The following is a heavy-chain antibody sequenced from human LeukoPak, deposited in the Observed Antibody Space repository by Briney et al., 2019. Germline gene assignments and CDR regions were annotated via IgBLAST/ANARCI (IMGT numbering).Heavy chain of an antibody. D-gene: IGHD3-10*01. CDR1: GFTFSNYA. CDR3: AKKNRYYYGSGSYTFDY. J-gene: IGHJ4*02. V-gene: IGHV3-23*01. Sequence: AGGSLRLSCAASGFTFSNYAMSWVRQAPGKGLEWVSTISGSGGFTYYADSVKGRFTISRDNSTNTLDLQMNSLRAEDTAVYYCAKKNRYYYGSGSYTFDYWGQGTLVTVSS. CDR2: ISGSGGFT.